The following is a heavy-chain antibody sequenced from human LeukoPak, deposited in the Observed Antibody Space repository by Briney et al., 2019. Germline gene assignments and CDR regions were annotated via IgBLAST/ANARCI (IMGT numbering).Heavy chain of an antibody. CDR1: GGSISSGSYY. Sequence: SQTLSPTCTVAGGSISSGSYYWSWIRQPAGKGLEWIGRIYNSGSTNYNPSLKSRVTISVDTSKNQFSLKLSSVTAADTAVYYCARDLTTSRTTGTKTWGQGTLVTVSP. J-gene: IGHJ5*02. CDR2: IYNSGST. D-gene: IGHD1-1*01. V-gene: IGHV4-61*02. CDR3: ARDLTTSRTTGTKT.